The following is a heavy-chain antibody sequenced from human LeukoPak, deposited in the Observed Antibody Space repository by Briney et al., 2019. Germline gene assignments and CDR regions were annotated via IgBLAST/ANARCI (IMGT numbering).Heavy chain of an antibody. D-gene: IGHD1-26*01. V-gene: IGHV1-3*01. CDR1: GYTFTSYA. Sequence: ASVKVSCEASGYTFTSYAMHWVRQAPGQRLEWMGWINAGNGNTKYSQKFQGRVTITRDTSASTAYMELSSLRSEDTAVYYCAREFIVGARRGYFDYWGQGTLVTVSS. CDR2: INAGNGNT. J-gene: IGHJ4*02. CDR3: AREFIVGARRGYFDY.